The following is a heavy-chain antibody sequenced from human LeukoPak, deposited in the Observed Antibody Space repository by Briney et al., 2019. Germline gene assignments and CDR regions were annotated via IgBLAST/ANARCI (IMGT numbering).Heavy chain of an antibody. CDR3: ARAPRPNFGVVMSTWFDP. Sequence: SETLSLTCTVSGGSISSSSYYWGWIRQPPGKGLEWIGSIYYSGSTYYNPSLKSRVTISVDTSKNQFSLKLSSVTAADTAVYYCARAPRPNFGVVMSTWFDPWGQGTLVTVSS. J-gene: IGHJ5*02. CDR1: GGSISSSSYY. D-gene: IGHD3-3*01. CDR2: IYYSGST. V-gene: IGHV4-39*07.